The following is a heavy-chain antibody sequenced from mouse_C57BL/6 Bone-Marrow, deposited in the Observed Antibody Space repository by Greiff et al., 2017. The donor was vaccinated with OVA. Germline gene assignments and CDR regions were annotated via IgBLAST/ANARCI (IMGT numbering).Heavy chain of an antibody. Sequence: EVKLMESGAELVKPGASVKLSCTASGFNIKDYYMHWVKQRTEQGLEWIGRIDPEDGDTKYAPKFQGKATISADTSSNTAYLQLSSLTSEDTAVYYCAREAYYGSSHWYFDVWGTGTTVTVSS. V-gene: IGHV14-2*01. CDR3: AREAYYGSSHWYFDV. CDR2: IDPEDGDT. CDR1: GFNIKDYY. J-gene: IGHJ1*03. D-gene: IGHD1-1*01.